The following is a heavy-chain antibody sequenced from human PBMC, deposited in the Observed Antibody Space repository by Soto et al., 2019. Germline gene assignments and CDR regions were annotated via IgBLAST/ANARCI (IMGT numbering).Heavy chain of an antibody. J-gene: IGHJ4*02. CDR1: GGTFRSDT. CDR3: AVGRERYLVFDY. D-gene: IGHD1-1*01. CDR2: IIPILGIA. V-gene: IGHV1-69*02. Sequence: SVKVSCKASGGTFRSDTISWVRQAPGQGLEWMGRIIPILGIANYAQKFQGRVTITADKSTSTAYMELSSLRSEDTAVYYCAVGRERYLVFDYWGRGTLVTVSS.